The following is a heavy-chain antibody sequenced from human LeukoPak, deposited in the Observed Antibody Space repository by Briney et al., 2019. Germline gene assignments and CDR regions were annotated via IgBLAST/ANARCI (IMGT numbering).Heavy chain of an antibody. V-gene: IGHV3-53*04. CDR1: GFTVSSNY. CDR3: ARGVGAVSNIDY. CDR2: IYSGGSA. Sequence: GGSLRLSCAASGFTVSSNYMSWVRQAPGKGLEWVSTIYSGGSAYYADSVKGRFTISRHNSKNTLYLQMNSLRAEDTAVYYCARGVGAVSNIDYWGQGTLVTVSS. D-gene: IGHD2/OR15-2a*01. J-gene: IGHJ4*02.